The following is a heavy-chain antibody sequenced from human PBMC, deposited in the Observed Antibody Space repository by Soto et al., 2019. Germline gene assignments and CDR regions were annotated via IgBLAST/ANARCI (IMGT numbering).Heavy chain of an antibody. CDR3: AKGTTMILGAFDI. J-gene: IGHJ3*02. CDR1: GFTFSSDG. D-gene: IGHD3-22*01. Sequence: QVPLVESGGGVVQPGRSLRLSCAASGFTFSSDGMHWVRQAPGKGLEWVAVISYDGSNKYYADSVKGRFTISRDNSKNTLYLQMNSLRAEDTAVYYCAKGTTMILGAFDIWGQGTMVTVSS. V-gene: IGHV3-30*18. CDR2: ISYDGSNK.